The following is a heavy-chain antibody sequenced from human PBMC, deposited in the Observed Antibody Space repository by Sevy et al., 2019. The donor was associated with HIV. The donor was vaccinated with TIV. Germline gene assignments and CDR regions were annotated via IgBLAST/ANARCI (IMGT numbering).Heavy chain of an antibody. D-gene: IGHD3-22*01. Sequence: GGSLRLSCAASGFTFSSYAMSWVRQAPGKGLEWVSAISGSGGSTYYADSVKGRFTISRDNSKNTLYLQMNSLRAEDTAVYYCAGSYYYDSSGLRGAFDIWGQWTMVTVSS. J-gene: IGHJ3*02. CDR2: ISGSGGST. CDR3: AGSYYYDSSGLRGAFDI. V-gene: IGHV3-23*01. CDR1: GFTFSSYA.